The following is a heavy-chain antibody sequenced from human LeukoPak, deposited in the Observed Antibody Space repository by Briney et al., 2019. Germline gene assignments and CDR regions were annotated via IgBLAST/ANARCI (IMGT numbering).Heavy chain of an antibody. CDR1: GGSISSSSYY. CDR3: ARRDSLFLFDH. V-gene: IGHV4-39*01. Sequence: SETLSLTCTVSGGSISSSSYYWGWIRQPPGKGLEWIGSIYYSGSTYYNPSLKSRVTISVDTSKNQFSLKLSSVTAADTAVYYCARRDSLFLFDHWGQGTLVTVSS. CDR2: IYYSGST. D-gene: IGHD3-22*01. J-gene: IGHJ4*02.